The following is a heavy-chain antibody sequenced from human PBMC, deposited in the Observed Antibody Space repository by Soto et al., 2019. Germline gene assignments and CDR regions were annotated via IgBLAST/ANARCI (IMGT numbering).Heavy chain of an antibody. CDR3: ARGGRRDGYKLVNYYYYGMDV. V-gene: IGHV4-34*01. D-gene: IGHD5-12*01. CDR2: INHSGST. J-gene: IGHJ6*02. CDR1: GGSFSGYY. Sequence: KASETLSLTCAVYGGSFSGYYWSWIRQPPGKGLEWIGEINHSGSTNYNPSLKSRVTISVDTSKNQFSLKLSSVTAADTAVYYCARGGRRDGYKLVNYYYYGMDVWGQGTTVTVSS.